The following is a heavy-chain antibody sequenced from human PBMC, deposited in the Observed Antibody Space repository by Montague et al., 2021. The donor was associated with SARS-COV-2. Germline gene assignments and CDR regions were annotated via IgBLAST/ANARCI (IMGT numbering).Heavy chain of an antibody. J-gene: IGHJ3*01. CDR3: AKDLVLRAARPDAPDV. Sequence: SLRLSCAASGFTFSSYSVNWVRQAPGKRLEWISYISSSTNIIYYADSVKGRFTISRDNARNSLYLQMNSLRVDDTAVYYCAKDLVLRAARPDAPDVWGQGTVVTVSS. D-gene: IGHD6-6*01. CDR2: ISSSTNII. V-gene: IGHV3-48*04. CDR1: GFTFSSYS.